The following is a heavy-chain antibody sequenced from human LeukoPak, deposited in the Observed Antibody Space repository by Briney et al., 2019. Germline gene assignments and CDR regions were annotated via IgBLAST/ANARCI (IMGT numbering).Heavy chain of an antibody. Sequence: TGGSLRLSCAASGFTFSNAWMSWVRQAPGKGLEWVSVIYSGGSTYYADSVKGRFTISRDNSKNTLYLQMNSLRAEDTAVYYCALMYSSSWYTVDYWGQGTLVTVSS. CDR1: GFTFSNAW. CDR3: ALMYSSSWYTVDY. J-gene: IGHJ4*02. D-gene: IGHD6-13*01. CDR2: IYSGGST. V-gene: IGHV3-66*01.